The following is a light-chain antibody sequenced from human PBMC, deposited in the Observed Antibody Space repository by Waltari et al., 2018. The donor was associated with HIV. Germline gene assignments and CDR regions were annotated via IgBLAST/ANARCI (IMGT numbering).Light chain of an antibody. J-gene: IGLJ2*01. V-gene: IGLV2-18*02. Sequence: QSALTQPPSVSGSPGQSVTISCTGTSRDVGNYNRVSWYQQPPGPAPKLMIYEVSNRPSGVPRRFSGSKSGNTASLTISGLQAEDEADYYCSSYTSSNTFVVFGGGTKLTVL. CDR3: SSYTSSNTFVV. CDR2: EVS. CDR1: SRDVGNYNR.